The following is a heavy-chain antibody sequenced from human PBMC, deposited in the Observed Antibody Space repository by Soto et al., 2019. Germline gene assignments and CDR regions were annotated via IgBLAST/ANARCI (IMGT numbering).Heavy chain of an antibody. CDR1: GFTFSSYA. D-gene: IGHD1-26*01. J-gene: IGHJ4*02. CDR3: ANTPLWEATFAPFDF. CDR2: ISGSGGST. Sequence: GGSLRLSCAASGFTFSSYAMSWVRQAPGKGLEWVSAISGSGGSTYYADSVKGRFTISRDNSKNTLYLQMNSLRAEDTAVYYCANTPLWEATFAPFDFWGQGTLVTVSS. V-gene: IGHV3-23*01.